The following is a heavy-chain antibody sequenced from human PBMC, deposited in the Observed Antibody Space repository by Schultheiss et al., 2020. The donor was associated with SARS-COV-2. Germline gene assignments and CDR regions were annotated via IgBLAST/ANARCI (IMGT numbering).Heavy chain of an antibody. CDR3: AHSHKWELLNTYYFDY. Sequence: TLSLTCTVSGGSISSGDYYWSWIRQPPGKALEWLALIYWDDDKRYSPSLKSRLTITKDTSKNQVVLTMTNMDPVDTATYYCAHSHKWELLNTYYFDYWGQGTLVTVSS. D-gene: IGHD1-26*01. J-gene: IGHJ4*02. V-gene: IGHV2-5*08. CDR2: IYWDDDK. CDR1: GGSISSGDYY.